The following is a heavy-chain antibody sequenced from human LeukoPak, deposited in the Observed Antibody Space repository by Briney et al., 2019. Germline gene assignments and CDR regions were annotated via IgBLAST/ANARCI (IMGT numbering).Heavy chain of an antibody. Sequence: GGSLRLSCAASGFTFSNYWMHWVRQAPGEGLVWVSRINSDGINTSYADSVKGRFTISRDNAKNSLYLQMNSLRAEDTAVYYCARDRDTAMVTGYMDVWGKGTTVTVSS. CDR2: INSDGINT. J-gene: IGHJ6*03. V-gene: IGHV3-74*01. D-gene: IGHD5-18*01. CDR1: GFTFSNYW. CDR3: ARDRDTAMVTGYMDV.